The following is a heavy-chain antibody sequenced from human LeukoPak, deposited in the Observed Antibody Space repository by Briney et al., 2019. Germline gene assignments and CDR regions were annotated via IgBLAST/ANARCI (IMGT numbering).Heavy chain of an antibody. J-gene: IGHJ4*02. Sequence: PGGSLRLSCAASGFTFSSYAVSWVRQAPGEGLEWVSAISGSGGSTYYADSEKGRFTISRDNSKNTLYLQMNSLRAEDTALYYCAKDRRSSAWNYFDNWGQGTLVTVSS. CDR3: AKDRRSSAWNYFDN. CDR1: GFTFSSYA. D-gene: IGHD6-19*01. CDR2: ISGSGGST. V-gene: IGHV3-23*01.